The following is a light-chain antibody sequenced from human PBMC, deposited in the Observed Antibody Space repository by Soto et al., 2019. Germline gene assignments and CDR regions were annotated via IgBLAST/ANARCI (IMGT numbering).Light chain of an antibody. Sequence: QSALTQPASVSGSPGQSITMSCTGTSSDVGSYDFVSWYQQHPGKAPKLLIYEVSNRPSGVSAHFSASTSDNTASLTISVLHSADEGDYFCNSYSSSTVRYVFGSGTK. J-gene: IGLJ1*01. CDR2: EVS. CDR3: NSYSSSTVRYV. V-gene: IGLV2-14*01. CDR1: SSDVGSYDF.